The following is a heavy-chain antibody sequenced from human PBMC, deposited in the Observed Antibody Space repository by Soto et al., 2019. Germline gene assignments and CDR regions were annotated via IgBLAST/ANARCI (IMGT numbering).Heavy chain of an antibody. CDR3: ARDLSDYDSSGQGYYYYGMDV. Sequence: ASVKVSCKASGYTFTGYYMHWVRQAPGQGLEWMGWINPNSGGTNYAQKFQGRVTMTRDTSISTAYMELSRLRSDDTAVYYCARDLSDYDSSGQGYYYYGMDVWGQGTTVTVYS. D-gene: IGHD3-22*01. J-gene: IGHJ6*02. CDR2: INPNSGGT. V-gene: IGHV1-2*02. CDR1: GYTFTGYY.